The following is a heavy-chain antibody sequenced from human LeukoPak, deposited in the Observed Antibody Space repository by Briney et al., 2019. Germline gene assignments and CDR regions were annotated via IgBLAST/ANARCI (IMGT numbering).Heavy chain of an antibody. D-gene: IGHD1/OR15-1a*01. Sequence: GGSLRLSCAASGFTFSDYAMHWVRQVPGKGLEWVGGSSWNSGTIAYGESVKGRAAISRDNARNSLYLEVNSLRVEDTALYYCAKDLAVGTSPRVYAFDVWGQGSLVTVSS. CDR2: SSWNSGTI. CDR3: AKDLAVGTSPRVYAFDV. J-gene: IGHJ3*01. CDR1: GFTFSDYA. V-gene: IGHV3-9*01.